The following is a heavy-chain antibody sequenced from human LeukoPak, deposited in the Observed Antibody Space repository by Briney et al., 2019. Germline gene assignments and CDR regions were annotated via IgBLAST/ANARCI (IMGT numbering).Heavy chain of an antibody. D-gene: IGHD4-23*01. V-gene: IGHV4-59*12. CDR3: ARGNTVVTPRFDY. CDR2: IYYSGST. J-gene: IGHJ4*02. CDR1: GGSISSYY. Sequence: SETLSLTCTVSGGSISSYYWSWIRQPPGKGLEWIGSIYYSGSTYYNPSLKSRVTISVDTSKNQFSLKLSSVTAADTAVYYCARGNTVVTPRFDYWGQGTLVTVSS.